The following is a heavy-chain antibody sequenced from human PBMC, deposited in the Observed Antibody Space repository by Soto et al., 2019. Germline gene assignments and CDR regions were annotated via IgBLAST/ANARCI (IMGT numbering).Heavy chain of an antibody. Sequence: LRLSCAASGFTFSSYAMHWVRQAPGKGLEWVAVISYDGSNKYYADSVKGRFTISRDNSKNTLYLQMNSLRAEDTAVYYCARDRGYYCSSTSCYLSPHYYYYYGMDVWGQGTTVTVSS. CDR2: ISYDGSNK. CDR3: ARDRGYYCSSTSCYLSPHYYYYYGMDV. D-gene: IGHD2-2*01. J-gene: IGHJ6*02. V-gene: IGHV3-30-3*01. CDR1: GFTFSSYA.